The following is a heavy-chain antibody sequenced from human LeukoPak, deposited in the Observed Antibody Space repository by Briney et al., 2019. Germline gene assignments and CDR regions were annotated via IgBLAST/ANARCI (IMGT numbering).Heavy chain of an antibody. CDR3: ARDHSYGYFDY. Sequence: GRSLRLSCAASGFTFSSYGMHWVRQAPDKGLEWVAVIWYDGSNKYYADSVKGRFTISRDNSKNTLYLQMNSLRAEDTAVYYCARDHSYGYFDYWGQGTLVTVSS. J-gene: IGHJ4*02. V-gene: IGHV3-33*01. CDR1: GFTFSSYG. CDR2: IWYDGSNK. D-gene: IGHD5-18*01.